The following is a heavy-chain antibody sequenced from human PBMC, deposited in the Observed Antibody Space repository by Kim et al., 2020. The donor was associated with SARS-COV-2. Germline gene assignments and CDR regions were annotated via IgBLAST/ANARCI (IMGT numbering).Heavy chain of an antibody. Sequence: YAASGKGRFTISRDNSKSTLYLQMNSLRAEDTAVYYCASIAVAGHWYFDLWGRGTLVTVSS. CDR3: ASIAVAGHWYFDL. V-gene: IGHV3-23*01. J-gene: IGHJ2*01. D-gene: IGHD6-19*01.